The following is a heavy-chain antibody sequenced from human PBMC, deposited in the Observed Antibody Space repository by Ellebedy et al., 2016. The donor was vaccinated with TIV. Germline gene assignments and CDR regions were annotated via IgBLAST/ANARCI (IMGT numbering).Heavy chain of an antibody. CDR1: GFTFSNFA. J-gene: IGHJ4*02. CDR2: ISGSGGGT. CDR3: VRIGYITAWYRETY. Sequence: GGSLRLSCAVSGFTFSNFAMSWVRQAPGKGLEWVSAISGSGGGTFFADSVRGRFSISRDNSKNTLYLQMDTLRADDTAVYYCVRIGYITAWYRETYWGQGAQVTVSS. V-gene: IGHV3-23*01. D-gene: IGHD2-2*02.